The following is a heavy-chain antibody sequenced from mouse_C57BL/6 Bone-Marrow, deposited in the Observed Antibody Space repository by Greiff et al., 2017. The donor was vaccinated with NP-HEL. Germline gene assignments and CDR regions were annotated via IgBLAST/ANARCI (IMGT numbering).Heavy chain of an antibody. V-gene: IGHV1-81*01. D-gene: IGHD1-1*01. CDR3: ARSPYYYGSSAWFAY. CDR2: IYPRSGNT. CDR1: GYTFTSYG. Sequence: VKLVESGAELARPGASVKLSCKASGYTFTSYGISWVKQRPGQGLEWIGEIYPRSGNTYYNEKFKGKATLTVDQSSSTAYMELRSLTSADSAVYFCARSPYYYGSSAWFAYWGQGTLVTVSA. J-gene: IGHJ3*01.